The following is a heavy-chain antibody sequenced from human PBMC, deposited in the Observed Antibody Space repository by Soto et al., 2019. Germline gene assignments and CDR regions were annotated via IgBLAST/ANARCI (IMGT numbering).Heavy chain of an antibody. V-gene: IGHV4-61*01. Sequence: SETLSLTCSFSVGSVRSGSYYCTWVRQPPWKGLEWIGYIYQSGTTNYNASLKSRVTISIDTSKKQLFLKLNSVSASDTAVYYCARHSSGRHDYWGQGTM. D-gene: IGHD3-22*01. CDR1: VGSVRSGSYY. J-gene: IGHJ4*02. CDR3: ARHSSGRHDY. CDR2: IYQSGTT.